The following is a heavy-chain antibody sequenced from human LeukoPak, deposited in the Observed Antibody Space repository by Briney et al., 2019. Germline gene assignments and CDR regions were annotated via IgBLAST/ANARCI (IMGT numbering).Heavy chain of an antibody. D-gene: IGHD6-13*01. J-gene: IGHJ4*02. CDR3: AKGGIIAAATFDY. CDR1: GFTASSNY. Sequence: QTGGSLRLSCAASGFTASSNYMSWVRQAPGKGLEWVTFIRYDGSNKYYADSVKGRFTISRDNSKNTVYLQMNSLGEEDTAVYYCAKGGIIAAATFDYWGQGTLVTVSS. V-gene: IGHV3-30*02. CDR2: IRYDGSNK.